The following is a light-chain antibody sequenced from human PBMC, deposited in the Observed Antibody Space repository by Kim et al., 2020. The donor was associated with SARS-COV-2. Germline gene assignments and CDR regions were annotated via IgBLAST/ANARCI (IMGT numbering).Light chain of an antibody. V-gene: IGLV3-1*01. CDR2: QDN. CDR3: QAWDSSTHYV. CDR1: KLGDKY. J-gene: IGLJ1*01. Sequence: VHPGQTATITCSGDKLGDKYACWYQQKPGQSPVVVIYQDNKRPSEIPERFSGSNSGNTATLTISGTQAVDEAYYYCQAWDSSTHYVFGTGTKVTVL.